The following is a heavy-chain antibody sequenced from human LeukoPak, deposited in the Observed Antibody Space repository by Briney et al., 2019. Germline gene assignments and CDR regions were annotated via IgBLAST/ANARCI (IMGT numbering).Heavy chain of an antibody. CDR2: ISSDGGST. D-gene: IGHD5-18*01. CDR3: ARGVTAMADY. CDR1: GFTFSSYV. V-gene: IGHV3-64*04. J-gene: IGHJ4*02. Sequence: GGSLRLSCSASGFTFSSYVMHWVRQAPGKGLEYVSAISSDGGSTYYADSVKGRFTISRDNSKNTLYLQMNSLRAEDTAVYYCARGVTAMADYWGQGTLVTVSS.